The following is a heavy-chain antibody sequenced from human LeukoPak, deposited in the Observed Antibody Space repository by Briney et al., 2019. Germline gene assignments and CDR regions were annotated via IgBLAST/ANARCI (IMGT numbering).Heavy chain of an antibody. CDR3: ARHNSFGIRKVWNY. J-gene: IGHJ4*02. Sequence: SETLSLTCTVSGGSNSSTTHYWGWIRQPPGKGLEWIGSIYNSGNTYYNASLKSRVTISADTSKNQFSLKLSSVTAADTAVYYCARHNSFGIRKVWNYWGQGTLVTVSS. CDR2: IYNSGNT. CDR1: GGSNSSTTHY. V-gene: IGHV4-39*01. D-gene: IGHD3-16*01.